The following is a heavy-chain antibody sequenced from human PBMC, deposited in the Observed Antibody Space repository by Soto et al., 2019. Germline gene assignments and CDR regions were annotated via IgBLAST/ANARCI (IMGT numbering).Heavy chain of an antibody. Sequence: SETLSLTCTVSGGSISSYYWSWIRQPPGKGLEWIGYIYYSGSTNYNPSLKSRVTISVDTSKNQFSLKLSSVTAADTAVYYCVSYYYDSSGERLDYWGQGTLVTVSS. CDR1: GGSISSYY. J-gene: IGHJ4*02. CDR2: IYYSGST. CDR3: VSYYYDSSGERLDY. V-gene: IGHV4-59*12. D-gene: IGHD3-22*01.